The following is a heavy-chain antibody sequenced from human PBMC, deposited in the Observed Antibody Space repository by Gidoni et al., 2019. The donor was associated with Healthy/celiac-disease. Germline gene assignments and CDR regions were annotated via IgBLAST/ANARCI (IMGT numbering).Heavy chain of an antibody. D-gene: IGHD3-10*01. J-gene: IGHJ4*02. CDR1: GGSFSGYY. CDR3: ARGAPILLWFGELFDY. V-gene: IGHV4-34*01. Sequence: QVQLQQWGAGLLKPSETLSLTCAVYGGSFSGYYWSWIRQPPGKGLEWIGEINHSGSTNYNPSLKSRVTISVDTSKNQFSLKLSSVTAADTAVYYCARGAPILLWFGELFDYWGQGTLVTVSS. CDR2: INHSGST.